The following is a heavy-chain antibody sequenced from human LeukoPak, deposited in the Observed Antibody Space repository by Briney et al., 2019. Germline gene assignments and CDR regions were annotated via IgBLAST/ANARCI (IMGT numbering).Heavy chain of an antibody. J-gene: IGHJ4*02. CDR2: ISIGGDYT. CDR3: AKLHSATITADFDN. CDR1: GFTFSGYA. Sequence: GGSLRLSCAASGFTFSGYAMSWVRQAPGKGLEWVSGISIGGDYTYYADSVQGRFTISRDNSKNTLFLQMSNLRAEDTAKYDCAKLHSATITADFDNWGQGSLVIVSS. D-gene: IGHD1-14*01. V-gene: IGHV3-23*01.